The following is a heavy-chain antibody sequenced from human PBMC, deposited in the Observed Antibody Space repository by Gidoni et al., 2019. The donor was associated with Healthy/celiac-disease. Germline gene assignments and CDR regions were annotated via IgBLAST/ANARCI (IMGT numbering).Heavy chain of an antibody. CDR1: GGTFTSYA. CDR2: IIPIFGTA. CDR3: ARGSGYAAGFDAFDI. D-gene: IGHD5-18*01. J-gene: IGHJ3*02. V-gene: IGHV1-69*01. Sequence: QVQLVQSGAEGKKPGSSVTVSCTASGGTFTSYAISWVRQAPGQGLEWMGGIIPIFGTANYAQKFQGRVTITADESTSTAYMELSSLRSEDTAVYYCARGSGYAAGFDAFDIWGQGTMVTVSS.